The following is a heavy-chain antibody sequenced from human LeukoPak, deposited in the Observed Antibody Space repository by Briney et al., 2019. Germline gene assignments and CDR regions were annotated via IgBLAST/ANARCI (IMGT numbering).Heavy chain of an antibody. D-gene: IGHD6-6*01. CDR1: GFTFGDYG. J-gene: IGHJ6*03. CDR2: IDWNGGST. Sequence: PGGSLRLSCAASGFTFGDYGMTWVRQVPGKGLEWVSGIDWNGGSTGYADSVKGRFTISRDNAKKSLYLQMNSLRAEDTAFYYCAKSALGNSSKYFYYYMTVWGRGTTVTVSS. V-gene: IGHV3-20*04. CDR3: AKSALGNSSKYFYYYMTV.